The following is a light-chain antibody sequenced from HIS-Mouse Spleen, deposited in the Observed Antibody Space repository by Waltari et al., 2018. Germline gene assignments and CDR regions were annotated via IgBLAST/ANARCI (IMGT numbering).Light chain of an antibody. CDR1: QSVSSN. J-gene: IGKJ4*01. V-gene: IGKV3D-15*03. Sequence: EIVMTQSPATLSVSPGERATLSCRASQSVSSNLAWYQQKPGQAPMLLIYGASIRATGIPARFSGSGSWTEFTLTISILQSEDFAVYYCQQYNNWPLTFGGGTKVEIK. CDR2: GAS. CDR3: QQYNNWPLT.